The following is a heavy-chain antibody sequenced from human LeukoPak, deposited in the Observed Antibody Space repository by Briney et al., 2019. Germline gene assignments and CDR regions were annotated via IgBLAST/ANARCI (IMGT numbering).Heavy chain of an antibody. V-gene: IGHV3-30*03. CDR2: ISDDGNHQ. CDR1: GSIFSSYV. J-gene: IGHJ4*02. D-gene: IGHD3-10*01. Sequence: GGSLRLSCAASGSIFSSYVMHWVRQAPGKGLEWVAAISDDGNHQYYADSVRGRFTSSRDNSKNTLYLRMNSLRPEDTAVYYCARSSRSGFWFAGADYWGQGTLVTVSS. CDR3: ARSSRSGFWFAGADY.